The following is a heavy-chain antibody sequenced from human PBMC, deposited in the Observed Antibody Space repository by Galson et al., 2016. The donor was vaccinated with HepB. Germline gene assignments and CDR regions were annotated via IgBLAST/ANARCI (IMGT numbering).Heavy chain of an antibody. CDR3: ASSYSGGFDL. Sequence: SVKVSCKASGYTFTSYNFHWVRQAPGQGLEWMGRIHPIVGSANFAQKFQGRVTMTRDTSTNTVYMDLSSLRSEDTALYYCASSYSGGFDLWGQGTLVTVSS. CDR2: IHPIVGSA. V-gene: IGHV1-46*01. CDR1: GYTFTSYN. D-gene: IGHD1-26*01. J-gene: IGHJ1*01.